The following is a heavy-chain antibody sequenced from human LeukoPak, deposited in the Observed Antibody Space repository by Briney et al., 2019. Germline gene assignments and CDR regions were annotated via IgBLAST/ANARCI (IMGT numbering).Heavy chain of an antibody. CDR2: ISYDGSNK. J-gene: IGHJ4*02. V-gene: IGHV3-30*04. D-gene: IGHD5-18*01. CDR3: ARGGGYSYGSGY. CDR1: GFTFSSYA. Sequence: PGGSLRLSCAASGFTFSSYAMHWVRQAPGKGLEWVAVISYDGSNKYYADSVKGRFTISRDNSKNTLYLQMNSLRAEDTAVYYCARGGGYSYGSGYWGQGTLVTVSS.